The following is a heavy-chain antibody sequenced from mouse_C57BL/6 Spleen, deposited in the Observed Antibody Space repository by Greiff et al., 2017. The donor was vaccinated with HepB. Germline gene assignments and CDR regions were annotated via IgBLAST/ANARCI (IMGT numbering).Heavy chain of an antibody. CDR1: GYTFTSYW. D-gene: IGHD3-2*02. CDR2: IDPSDSYT. J-gene: IGHJ4*01. CDR3: ARREATGAMDY. Sequence: VQLQQPGAELVMPGASVKLSCKASGYTFTSYWMHWVKQRPGQGLEWIGEIDPSDSYTNYNQKFKGKSTLTVDKSSSTAYMQLSSLTSEDSAVYYCARREATGAMDYWGQGTSVTVSS. V-gene: IGHV1-69*01.